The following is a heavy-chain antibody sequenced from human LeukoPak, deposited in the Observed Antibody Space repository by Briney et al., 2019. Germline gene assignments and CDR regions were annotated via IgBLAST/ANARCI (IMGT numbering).Heavy chain of an antibody. CDR2: ISGSGAST. CDR3: RKVGNYYHYYMDV. D-gene: IGHD1-14*01. V-gene: IGHV3-23*01. J-gene: IGHJ6*03. CDR1: GFTFSSYA. Sequence: GGSLRLSCAASGFTFSSYAMSWVCQAPGEGQEWVSAISGSGASTYYADPGKGRFTISRDNSKNTLYLQMNILRAEDTAVYYSRKVGNYYHYYMDVWGKGTTVTVSS.